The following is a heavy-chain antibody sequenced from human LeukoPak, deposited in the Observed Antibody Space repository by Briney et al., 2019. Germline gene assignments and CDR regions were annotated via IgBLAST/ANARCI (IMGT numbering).Heavy chain of an antibody. CDR1: GYTFTSYA. V-gene: IGHV1-3*01. CDR3: ARGAKSAGPYYFDY. J-gene: IGHJ4*02. D-gene: IGHD6-19*01. CDR2: INAGNGNT. Sequence: ASVKVSCKASGYTFTSYAMHWVRQAPGQRLEWMGWINAGNGNTKYSRKFQGRVTITRDTSASTAYMELSSLRSEDTAVYYCARGAKSAGPYYFDYWGQGTLVTVSS.